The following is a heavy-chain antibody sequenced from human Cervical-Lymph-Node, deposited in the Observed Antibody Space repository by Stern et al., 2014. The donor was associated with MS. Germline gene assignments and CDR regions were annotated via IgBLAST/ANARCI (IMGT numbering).Heavy chain of an antibody. V-gene: IGHV3-53*04. D-gene: IGHD3-22*01. CDR2: IYSGGST. J-gene: IGHJ4*02. Sequence: EVQLVESGGGLVQPGGSLRLSCAASGFTVSSNYMSWVRQAPGKGLEWVSVIYSGGSTYYADSVKGRFTISRHNSKNTLYLQMNSLRAEDTAVYYCARAPGGYYFHFDYWGQGTLVTVSS. CDR1: GFTVSSNY. CDR3: ARAPGGYYFHFDY.